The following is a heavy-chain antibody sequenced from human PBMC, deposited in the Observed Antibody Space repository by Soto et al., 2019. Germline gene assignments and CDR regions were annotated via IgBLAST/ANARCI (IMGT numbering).Heavy chain of an antibody. V-gene: IGHV4-39*01. CDR1: GGSISSSSYY. CDR2: IYYSGST. Sequence: AEPLAITCTVSGGSISSSSYYWGWIRQPPGKGLEWIGSIYYSGSTYYPPSLKSRVTISVDPSKNQFSLKLSSVTAADTAVYYCASLTGLGIGLFEPWGQGTLVTVSS. CDR3: ASLTGLGIGLFEP. J-gene: IGHJ5*02. D-gene: IGHD6-13*01.